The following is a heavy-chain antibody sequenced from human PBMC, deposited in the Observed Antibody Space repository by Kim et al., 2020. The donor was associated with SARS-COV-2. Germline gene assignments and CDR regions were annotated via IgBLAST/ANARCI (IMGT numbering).Heavy chain of an antibody. V-gene: IGHV4-59*01. CDR2: IYYSGST. J-gene: IGHJ5*02. CDR3: ARVVSITIFGVVTAPGWFDP. Sequence: SETLSLTCTVTGGSISSYYWSWIRQPPGKGLEWIGYIYYSGSTNYNPSLKSRVTISVDTSKNQLSLKLCSVTAAETAVYYCARVVSITIFGVVTAPGWFDPWGEGRLVTVAA. D-gene: IGHD3-3*01. CDR1: GGSISSYY.